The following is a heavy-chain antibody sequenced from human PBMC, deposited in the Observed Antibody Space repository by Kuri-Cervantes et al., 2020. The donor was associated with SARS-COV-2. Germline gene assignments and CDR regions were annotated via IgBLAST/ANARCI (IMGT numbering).Heavy chain of an antibody. V-gene: IGHV4-59*01. CDR1: GVSISSYY. CDR3: ARAAYCGGDCYYYFDY. D-gene: IGHD2-21*01. J-gene: IGHJ4*02. Sequence: GSLRLSCTASGVSISSYYWSWIRQPPGKGLEWIGDIYYSGSTNYNPSLKSRVTISVDTSKNQFSLKLSYVTAADTAVYYCARAAYCGGDCYYYFDYWGQGTLVTVSS. CDR2: IYYSGST.